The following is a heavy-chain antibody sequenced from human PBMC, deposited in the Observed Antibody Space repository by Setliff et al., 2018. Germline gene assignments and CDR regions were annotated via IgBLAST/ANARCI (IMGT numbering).Heavy chain of an antibody. D-gene: IGHD3-3*01. V-gene: IGHV1-46*03. CDR1: GYTLSKYY. Sequence: PWPPVKVSCKASGYTLSKYYMHWVRQAPGQGLEWMGIINPSGGLTKYAQKFQGRVTMTSDASTNTVYLEVSSLRSEDTAVYFCARDRFYNSWSGTSITAPHDAFDIWAQGTMVTVSS. CDR2: INPSGGLT. J-gene: IGHJ3*02. CDR3: ARDRFYNSWSGTSITAPHDAFDI.